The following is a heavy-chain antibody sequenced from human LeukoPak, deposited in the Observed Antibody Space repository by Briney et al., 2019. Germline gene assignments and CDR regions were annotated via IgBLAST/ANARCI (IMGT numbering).Heavy chain of an antibody. V-gene: IGHV4-38-2*02. CDR2: IYHSGTT. CDR1: GYNINKGYY. Sequence: SETLSLTCSVSGYNINKGYYWGWVRQPLGKGLEWIGAIYHSGTTYYNPSLKNRLTFSVDTSNNQFSVRLRSVTAADTAVYYCVRPYGSGLFDPWGQGTLVTVSS. D-gene: IGHD3-10*01. J-gene: IGHJ5*02. CDR3: VRPYGSGLFDP.